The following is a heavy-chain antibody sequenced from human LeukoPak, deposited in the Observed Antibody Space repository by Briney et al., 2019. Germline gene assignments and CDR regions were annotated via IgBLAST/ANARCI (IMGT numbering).Heavy chain of an antibody. Sequence: GGSLRLSCAASGFTFGSYSMNWVRQAPGKGLEWVSYISSSSSTIYYADSVKGRFTISRDNAKNSLYLQMNSLSAEDTAVYYCARGSMVKGRYFDYWGQGTLVTVSS. CDR3: ARGSMVKGRYFDY. V-gene: IGHV3-48*01. CDR1: GFTFGSYS. J-gene: IGHJ4*02. D-gene: IGHD5-18*01. CDR2: ISSSSSTI.